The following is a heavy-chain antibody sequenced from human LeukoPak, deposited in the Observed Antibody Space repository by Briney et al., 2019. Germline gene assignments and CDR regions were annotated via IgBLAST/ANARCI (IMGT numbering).Heavy chain of an antibody. Sequence: GGSLRLSCAASGFTFSSYSMNWVRQAPGKGLEWVANINQDGREKYDVDSVKGRFTISRDNAKNSLYLQMNSLRAEDTAVYYCATSGWGLRTPFDYWGQGTPVTVSS. CDR1: GFTFSSYS. CDR2: INQDGREK. CDR3: ATSGWGLRTPFDY. D-gene: IGHD1-26*01. V-gene: IGHV3-7*02. J-gene: IGHJ4*02.